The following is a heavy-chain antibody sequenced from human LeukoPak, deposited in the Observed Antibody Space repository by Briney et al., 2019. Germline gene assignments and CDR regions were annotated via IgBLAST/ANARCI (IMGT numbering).Heavy chain of an antibody. D-gene: IGHD2-21*01. CDR2: LYYSGST. J-gene: IGHJ4*02. CDR1: GGSISSSSYS. V-gene: IGHV4-39*01. CDR3: ARFSAMAASSYSAV. Sequence: PSETLSLTCTVSGGSISSSSYSWGWIRQPPGKGLEWIGSLYYSGSTYYNPSLKSRVTISVDTSKNQFSLKLSSVTAADTAVYYCARFSAMAASSYSAVWSQGTLVTVSS.